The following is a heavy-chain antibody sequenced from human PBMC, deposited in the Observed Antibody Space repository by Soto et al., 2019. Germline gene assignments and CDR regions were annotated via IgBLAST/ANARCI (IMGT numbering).Heavy chain of an antibody. CDR3: ARSGTIVATIWGAFDI. CDR1: GFTFSSYA. D-gene: IGHD5-12*01. V-gene: IGHV3-30*04. Sequence: GGSLRLSCAASGFTFSSYAMHWVRQAPGKGLEWVAVISYDGSNKYYADSVKGRFTISRDNSKNTLYLQMNSLRAEDTAVYYCARSGTIVATIWGAFDIWGQGTMVTVSS. J-gene: IGHJ3*02. CDR2: ISYDGSNK.